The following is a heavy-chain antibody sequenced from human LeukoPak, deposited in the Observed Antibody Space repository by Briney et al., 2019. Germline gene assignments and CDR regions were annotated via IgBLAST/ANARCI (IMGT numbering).Heavy chain of an antibody. CDR1: GYTFTGYY. D-gene: IGHD6-6*01. J-gene: IGHJ4*02. CDR2: INPNSGGT. V-gene: IGHV1-2*02. Sequence: ASVKVSCKASGYTFTGYYMHWVRQAPGQGLEWMGWINPNSGGTNYAQKFQGRVTMTRDTSISTAYMELSRLRSDDTAVYYCARCVYSNSFPDYWGQGTLVTVSS. CDR3: ARCVYSNSFPDY.